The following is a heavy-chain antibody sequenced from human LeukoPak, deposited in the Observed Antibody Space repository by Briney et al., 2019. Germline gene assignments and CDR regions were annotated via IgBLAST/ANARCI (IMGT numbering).Heavy chain of an antibody. Sequence: GGSLRLSCAASGFTFSTYAIHWVRQAPGKGLEWVAVISYDGNNKYYADSVKGRFTISRDNSKNTLYLQMNSLRAEDTAVYYCAKDRYYYDSTGPAYWGQGTLVTVSS. CDR3: AKDRYYYDSTGPAY. V-gene: IGHV3-30-3*01. CDR2: ISYDGNNK. J-gene: IGHJ4*02. D-gene: IGHD3-22*01. CDR1: GFTFSTYA.